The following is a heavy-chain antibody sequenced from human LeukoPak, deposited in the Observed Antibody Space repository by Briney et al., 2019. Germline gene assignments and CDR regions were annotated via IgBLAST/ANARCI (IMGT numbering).Heavy chain of an antibody. J-gene: IGHJ4*02. Sequence: GRSLRLSCAATGFTFSSYAMHWVRQAPGKGLEWVAAISYDGSNKKYTDSVKGRFTISRDNSKNMLYMQMNSLRAEDRTVYYCARGVRIAVAGYIDYWGQGTLVTVSS. V-gene: IGHV3-30*04. CDR1: GFTFSSYA. D-gene: IGHD6-19*01. CDR3: ARGVRIAVAGYIDY. CDR2: ISYDGSNK.